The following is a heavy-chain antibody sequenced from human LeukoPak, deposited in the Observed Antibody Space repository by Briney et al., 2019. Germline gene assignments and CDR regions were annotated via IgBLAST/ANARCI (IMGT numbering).Heavy chain of an antibody. J-gene: IGHJ4*02. CDR3: ARDRGYGDYVRLDY. CDR2: ISAYNGNT. Sequence: ASVKVSCKASGYTFTSYGISWVRQAPGQGLEWMGWISAYNGNTNYAQKLQGRVTMTTGTSTSTAYMELRSLRSDDTAVYYCARDRGYGDYVRLDYWGQGTLVTVSS. CDR1: GYTFTSYG. D-gene: IGHD4-17*01. V-gene: IGHV1-18*01.